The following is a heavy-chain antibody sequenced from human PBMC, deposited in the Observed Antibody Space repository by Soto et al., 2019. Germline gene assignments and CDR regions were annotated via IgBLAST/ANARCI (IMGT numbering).Heavy chain of an antibody. CDR1: GFTFSGYW. CDR2: INRDGSDT. D-gene: IGHD3-3*01. CDR3: SRGGYDHAFDV. V-gene: IGHV3-74*01. Sequence: EVQLVESGGGLVQTGGSLRLSCAASGFTFSGYWMHWVRQVPGKGLVWVSRINRDGSDTIFADSVKGRFTISRDNAKKVVYLQMNILRVADTAVYYCSRGGYDHAFDVLGQGTMVSVSS. J-gene: IGHJ3*01.